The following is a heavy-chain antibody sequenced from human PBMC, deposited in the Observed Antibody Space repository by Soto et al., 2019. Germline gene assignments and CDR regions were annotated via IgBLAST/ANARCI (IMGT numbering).Heavy chain of an antibody. V-gene: IGHV3-30-3*01. CDR1: GFTFSSYA. CDR3: ARDRGDTPMVPDY. D-gene: IGHD5-18*01. J-gene: IGHJ4*02. CDR2: ISYDGSNK. Sequence: GGSLRLSCAASGFTFSSYAMHWVRQAPGKGLEWVAVISYDGSNKYYADSVKGRFTISRDNSKNALYLQMNSLRVEDTAVYYCARDRGDTPMVPDYWGQGTLVTVSS.